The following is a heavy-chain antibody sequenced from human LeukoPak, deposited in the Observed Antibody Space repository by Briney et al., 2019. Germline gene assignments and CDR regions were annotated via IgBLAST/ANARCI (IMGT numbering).Heavy chain of an antibody. Sequence: EASVTVSCKASGGTFSSYAISWVRQAPGQGLEWMGGIIPIFGTANYAQKFQGRVTITADESTSTAYMELSSLRSEDTAVYYCARDSGSYFPDYWGQGTLVTVSS. CDR3: ARDSGSYFPDY. V-gene: IGHV1-69*13. D-gene: IGHD1-26*01. CDR2: IIPIFGTA. J-gene: IGHJ4*02. CDR1: GGTFSSYA.